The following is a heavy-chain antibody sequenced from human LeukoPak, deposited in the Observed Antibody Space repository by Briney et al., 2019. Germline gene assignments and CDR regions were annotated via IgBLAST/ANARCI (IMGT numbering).Heavy chain of an antibody. J-gene: IGHJ3*02. V-gene: IGHV3-30*04. CDR1: GFTFSSYA. Sequence: PGGSLRLSCAASGFTFSSYAMHWVRQAPGKGLEWVAIISFDGSNKYYADSVKGRFTISRDNSKNTLYLQMNSLRAEDTAVYYCARVKTKFWFSDAFDIWGQGTMVTVSS. CDR3: ARVKTKFWFSDAFDI. CDR2: ISFDGSNK. D-gene: IGHD3-9*01.